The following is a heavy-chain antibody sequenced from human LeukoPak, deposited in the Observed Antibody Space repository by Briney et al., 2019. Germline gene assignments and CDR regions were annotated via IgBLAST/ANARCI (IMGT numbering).Heavy chain of an antibody. D-gene: IGHD4-23*01. V-gene: IGHV3-23*01. J-gene: IGHJ4*02. CDR3: AKDSFYGNSVY. CDR1: AFTFSSYA. CDR2: ISGSGGST. Sequence: SGASLRLSCAASAFTFSSYAMSWVRQAPGKGLEWVSAISGSGGSTYYADSVKGRFTISRDNSKNTLYLQMNSLRAEDTAVYYCAKDSFYGNSVYWGQGTLVTVSS.